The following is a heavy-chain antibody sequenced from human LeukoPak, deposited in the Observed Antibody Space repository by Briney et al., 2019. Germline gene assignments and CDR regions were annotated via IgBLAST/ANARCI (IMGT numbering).Heavy chain of an antibody. CDR1: GFTFSSYG. D-gene: IGHD1-26*01. CDR3: ARMHRGSPGAY. J-gene: IGHJ4*02. Sequence: GGSLRLSCAAYGFTFSSYGMSWVRQAPGKGLEWVSAISGSGGSTYYADSAKGRFTISRDNSKNTLYLQMNSLRAEDTAVYYCARMHRGSPGAYWGQGTLVTVSS. V-gene: IGHV3-23*01. CDR2: ISGSGGST.